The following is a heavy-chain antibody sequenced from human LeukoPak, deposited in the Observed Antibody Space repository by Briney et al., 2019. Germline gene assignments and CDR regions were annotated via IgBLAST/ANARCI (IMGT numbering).Heavy chain of an antibody. J-gene: IGHJ4*02. Sequence: ASVKVSCKVSGYTLTELSMHWVRQAPGKGLEWMGGFDPEDGETIYAQKFQGRVTMTEDTSTDTAYMELSSLRSEDTAVYYCATSPGYDSSGYFPDPFDYWGQGTLVTVSP. CDR3: ATSPGYDSSGYFPDPFDY. CDR1: GYTLTELS. V-gene: IGHV1-24*01. CDR2: FDPEDGET. D-gene: IGHD3-22*01.